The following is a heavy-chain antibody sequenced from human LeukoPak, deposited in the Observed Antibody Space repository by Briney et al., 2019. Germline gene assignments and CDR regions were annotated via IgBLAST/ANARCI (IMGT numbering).Heavy chain of an antibody. CDR2: INSDGSST. Sequence: GGSLRLSCAASGFTLSNYWMHWVRQPPGKGLVWVSRINSDGSSTNYADSVKGRFTISRDNAKNTLYLQMNSLRAEDTAVYYCVRGAPFDYWGQGTLVTVPS. CDR1: GFTLSNYW. V-gene: IGHV3-74*01. J-gene: IGHJ4*02. CDR3: VRGAPFDY.